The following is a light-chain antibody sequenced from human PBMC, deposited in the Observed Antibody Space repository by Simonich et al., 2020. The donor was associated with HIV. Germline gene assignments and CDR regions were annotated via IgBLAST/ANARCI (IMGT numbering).Light chain of an antibody. CDR1: SGSIARNY. CDR3: QSYDSNNHWV. J-gene: IGLJ3*02. V-gene: IGLV6-57*01. Sequence: NFMLTQPHSVSESPGKTVTISCTRSSGSIARNYVQWYQQRPGSSPTTVIYEDNQRASGVPDRFSGSIDSSSNSASLIISGLKTEDEADYYCQSYDSNNHWVFGGGTKLTVL. CDR2: EDN.